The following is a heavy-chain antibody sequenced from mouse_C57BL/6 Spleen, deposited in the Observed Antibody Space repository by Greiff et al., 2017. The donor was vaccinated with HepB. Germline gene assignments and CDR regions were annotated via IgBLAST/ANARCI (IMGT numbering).Heavy chain of an antibody. Sequence: EVKLVESGGGLVQPGGSLKLSCAASGFTFSDYYMYWVRQTPEKRLEWVAYISNGGGSTYYPDTVKGRFTISRDNAKNTLYLQMSRLKSEDTAMYYCARQGDDHEGFAYWGQRTLVTVSA. V-gene: IGHV5-12*01. CDR1: GFTFSDYY. CDR2: ISNGGGST. J-gene: IGHJ3*01. CDR3: ARQGDDHEGFAY.